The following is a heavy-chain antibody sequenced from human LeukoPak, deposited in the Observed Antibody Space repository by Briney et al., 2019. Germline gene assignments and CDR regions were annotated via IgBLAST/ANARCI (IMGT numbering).Heavy chain of an antibody. J-gene: IGHJ5*02. CDR1: GFTFDDYA. CDR3: AKDKAPVAGQGSWFDP. Sequence: GGSLRLSCAASGFTFDDYAMHWVRQAPGKGLEWVSGISWNSGSIGYADSVKGRFTISRDNAKNSLYLQMNSLRAEDTALYYCAKDKAPVAGQGSWFDPWGQGTLVTVSS. D-gene: IGHD6-19*01. CDR2: ISWNSGSI. V-gene: IGHV3-9*01.